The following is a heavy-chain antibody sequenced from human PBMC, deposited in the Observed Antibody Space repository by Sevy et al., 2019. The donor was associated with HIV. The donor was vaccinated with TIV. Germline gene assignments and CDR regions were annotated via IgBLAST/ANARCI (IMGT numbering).Heavy chain of an antibody. CDR3: AKRLVSWDGMDV. V-gene: IGHV3-21*01. J-gene: IGHJ6*02. Sequence: GGSLRLSCAASGFSFDTYSMNWVSQAPGKGLEWVSFISGSSSYIYYADSVKGRFTVSRDNAKNSLYLQMNRVRAEDTAVYYCAKRLVSWDGMDVWGQGTTVTVSS. D-gene: IGHD1-26*01. CDR2: ISGSSSYI. CDR1: GFSFDTYS.